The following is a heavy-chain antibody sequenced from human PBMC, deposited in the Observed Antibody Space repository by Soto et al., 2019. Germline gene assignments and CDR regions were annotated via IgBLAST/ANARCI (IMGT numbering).Heavy chain of an antibody. CDR1: GYIFTSYV. D-gene: IGHD2-2*01. J-gene: IGHJ4*02. CDR3: ASSFTVPAALGY. V-gene: IGHV1-3*01. Sequence: GASVKVSCKASGYIFTSYVMEWVRQAPGQRLEWMGWINAGNGNTKYSQKFQGRVTITRDTSANTAYMELSSLRSEDTAVYYCASSFTVPAALGYWGQGTLVTVSS. CDR2: INAGNGNT.